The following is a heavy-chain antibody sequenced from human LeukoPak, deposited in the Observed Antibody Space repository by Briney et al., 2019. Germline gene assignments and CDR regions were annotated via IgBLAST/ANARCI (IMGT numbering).Heavy chain of an antibody. J-gene: IGHJ6*04. V-gene: IGHV4-59*01. CDR3: ARHKVLRYFDWLLPTAGYYGMDV. D-gene: IGHD3-9*01. CDR1: GGSISSYY. Sequence: KPSETLSLTCTVSGGSISSYYWSWIRQPPGKGLEWIGCIYYSGITNYNPSLKSRVTISVDTSKNQFSLKLSSVTAADTAVYYCARHKVLRYFDWLLPTAGYYGMDVWGTGTTVTVSS. CDR2: IYYSGIT.